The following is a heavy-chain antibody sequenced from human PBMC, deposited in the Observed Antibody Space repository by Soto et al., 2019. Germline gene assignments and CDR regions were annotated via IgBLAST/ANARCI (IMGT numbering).Heavy chain of an antibody. CDR2: ISHDGSNI. J-gene: IGHJ4*02. V-gene: IGHV3-30-3*01. CDR1: GFTFSSYA. CDR3: ARDRSMGVVVPGY. D-gene: IGHD1-26*01. Sequence: QVHLVESGGGVVQPGRSLRLSCAASGFTFSSYAMHWVRQAPGKGLEWVALISHDGSNIYYADSVKGRFTISRDNSKNMVYLQINSLRVDDTAVYYCARDRSMGVVVPGYWGQGTLVTVSS.